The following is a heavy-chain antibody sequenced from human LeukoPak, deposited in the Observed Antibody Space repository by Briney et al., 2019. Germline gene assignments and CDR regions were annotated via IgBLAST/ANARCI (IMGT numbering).Heavy chain of an antibody. CDR3: ARDLYSSGWSLADY. D-gene: IGHD6-19*01. J-gene: IGHJ4*02. V-gene: IGHV1-18*01. CDR1: GYIFTSYG. CDR2: ISAYNGNT. Sequence: ASVKVSCKASGYIFTSYGISWVRQAPGQGLEGMGWISAYNGNTNYAQKLQGRVTMTTDTSTSTAYMELRSLRSDDTAVYYCARDLYSSGWSLADYWGQGTLVAVSS.